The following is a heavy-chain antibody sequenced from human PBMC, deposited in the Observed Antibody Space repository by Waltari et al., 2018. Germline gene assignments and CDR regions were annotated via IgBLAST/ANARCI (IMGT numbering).Heavy chain of an antibody. Sequence: QLQLQESGPGLVKPSETLSLTCSVSGDSVTSGRYYWGWIRQPPRKGLEWIGIMYYRGSSYSNPSLKSRDTITVDTSKNQFSLKPSSVAAADTAVYYCARAFGSGSYAWFDSWGQGTLVTVSS. J-gene: IGHJ5*01. V-gene: IGHV4-39*01. CDR1: GDSVTSGRYY. CDR3: ARAFGSGSYAWFDS. CDR2: MYYRGSS. D-gene: IGHD3-10*01.